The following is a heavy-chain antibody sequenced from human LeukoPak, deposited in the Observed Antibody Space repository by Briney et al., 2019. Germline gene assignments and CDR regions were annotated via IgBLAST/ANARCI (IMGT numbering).Heavy chain of an antibody. D-gene: IGHD3-10*01. V-gene: IGHV1-3*01. CDR1: GYTFTSYA. CDR2: INAGNGNT. Sequence: ASVKVSCKASGYTFTSYAMHWVRQAPGQRLEWMGWINAGNGNTKYSQEFQGRVTITRDTSASTAYMELSRLRSDDTAVYYCARGGVTMVGGVPGNYYYYYMDVWGKGTTVTISS. CDR3: ARGGVTMVGGVPGNYYYYYMDV. J-gene: IGHJ6*03.